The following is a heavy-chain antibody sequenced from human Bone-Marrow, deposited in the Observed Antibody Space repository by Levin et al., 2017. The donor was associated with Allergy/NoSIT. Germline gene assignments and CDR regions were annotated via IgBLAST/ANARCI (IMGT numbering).Heavy chain of an antibody. J-gene: IGHJ4*02. CDR3: AKDWSGSYLFDY. Sequence: GESLKISCAASGFTFSSYAMSWVRQAPGKGLEWVSAISGSGGSTYYADSVKGRFTISRDNSKNTLYLQMNSLRAEDTAVYYCAKDWSGSYLFDYWGQGTLVTVSS. D-gene: IGHD1-26*01. CDR1: GFTFSSYA. V-gene: IGHV3-23*01. CDR2: ISGSGGST.